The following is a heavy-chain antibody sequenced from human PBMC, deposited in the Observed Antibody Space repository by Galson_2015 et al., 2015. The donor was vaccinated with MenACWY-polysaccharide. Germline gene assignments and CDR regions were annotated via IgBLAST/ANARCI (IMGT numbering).Heavy chain of an antibody. D-gene: IGHD1-26*01. CDR2: IFHSGTT. V-gene: IGHV4-38-2*01. J-gene: IGHJ4*02. CDR3: ARVEKYSGSFYILY. Sequence: ETLFLSCAVSDSSISSGYFWGWFRQPPGQGLEWIASIFHSGTTYYNPSVKSRFTISVDTSKTQFSRKLNPVTAADTAVYYCARVEKYSGSFYILYWGQGTLVTVSS. CDR1: DSSISSGYF.